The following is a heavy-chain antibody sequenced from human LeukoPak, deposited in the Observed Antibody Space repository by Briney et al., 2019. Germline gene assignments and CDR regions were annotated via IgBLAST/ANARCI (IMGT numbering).Heavy chain of an antibody. CDR3: ARAGLRFLEWLPPDNWFDP. Sequence: SETLSLTCTVSGGSISSGGYYWSWIRQHPGKGLEWIGHIYYSGSTYYNPSLKSRVTISVDTSKNQFSLKLSSVTAADTAVYYCARAGLRFLEWLPPDNWFDPWGQGTLVTVSS. CDR2: IYYSGST. J-gene: IGHJ5*02. CDR1: GGSISSGGYY. V-gene: IGHV4-31*03. D-gene: IGHD3-3*01.